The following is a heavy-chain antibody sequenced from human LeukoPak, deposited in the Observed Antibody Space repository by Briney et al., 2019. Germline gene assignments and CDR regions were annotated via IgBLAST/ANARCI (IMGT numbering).Heavy chain of an antibody. Sequence: GGSLRLSCAASGSSVRTGSSYMYWVRQAPGKGLEWVSLSYSGGSTSYADSVKGRFTISSDNSKNTLYLEMSSLRTDDTAIYYCARDHDLWGQGIRVTVSS. J-gene: IGHJ5*02. CDR3: ARDHDL. CDR2: SYSGGST. V-gene: IGHV3-53*01. CDR1: GSSVRTGSSY.